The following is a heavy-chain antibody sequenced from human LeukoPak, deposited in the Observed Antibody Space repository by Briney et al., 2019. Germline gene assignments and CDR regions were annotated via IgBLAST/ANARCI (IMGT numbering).Heavy chain of an antibody. D-gene: IGHD1-26*01. CDR2: IIPIFGTA. CDR1: GGTFSSYA. Sequence: ASVKVSCKASGGTFSSYAISWVRQAPGQGLEWMGGIIPIFGTANYAQKFQGRVTITADESTSTAYMELSSLRSEDTAVYYCARPQWEPGAADAFDIWGQGTMVTVSS. CDR3: ARPQWEPGAADAFDI. V-gene: IGHV1-69*13. J-gene: IGHJ3*02.